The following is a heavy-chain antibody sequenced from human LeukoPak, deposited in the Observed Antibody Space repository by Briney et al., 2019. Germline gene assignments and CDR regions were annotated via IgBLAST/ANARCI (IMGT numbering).Heavy chain of an antibody. CDR3: ARESLRFDF. J-gene: IGHJ3*01. CDR2: INTHSGNP. Sequence: ASVKVSCKASGYSFNSQGMNWVRQAPGQGLEWMGWINTHSGNPTYAQGFTGRFVFTLDASVSTTYLQISSLKPEDTAIHYCARESLRFDFWGQGTMVTVSS. V-gene: IGHV7-4-1*02. CDR1: GYSFNSQG.